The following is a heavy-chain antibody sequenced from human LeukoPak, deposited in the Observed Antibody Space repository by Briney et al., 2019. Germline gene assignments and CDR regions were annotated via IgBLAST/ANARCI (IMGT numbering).Heavy chain of an antibody. Sequence: PGGSLRLSCAASGXTVSSNYVSWVRQAPGKGLEWVSVIYSGGSTYYADSVKGRFTISRDNSKNTLYLQMNSLRAEDTAVYYCARVVTMIADYYFDYWGQGTLVTVSS. CDR3: ARVVTMIADYYFDY. J-gene: IGHJ4*02. CDR2: IYSGGST. D-gene: IGHD3-22*01. CDR1: GXTVSSNY. V-gene: IGHV3-66*01.